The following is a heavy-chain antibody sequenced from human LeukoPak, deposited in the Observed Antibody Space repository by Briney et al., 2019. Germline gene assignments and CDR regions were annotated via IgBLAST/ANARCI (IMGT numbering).Heavy chain of an antibody. V-gene: IGHV3-33*01. J-gene: IGHJ2*01. Sequence: GGSLRLSCEASGFGFSNYGMHWVRQAPGKGLKWVAVIWYDGSNKLYADSVKGRFTISRDNSRNTLYLQMNSLRDEDTAVYYCARGKTWSTVSTAGRYWYFDLWGRGTRVTVSS. CDR2: IWYDGSNK. D-gene: IGHD5/OR15-5a*01. CDR1: GFGFSNYG. CDR3: ARGKTWSTVSTAGRYWYFDL.